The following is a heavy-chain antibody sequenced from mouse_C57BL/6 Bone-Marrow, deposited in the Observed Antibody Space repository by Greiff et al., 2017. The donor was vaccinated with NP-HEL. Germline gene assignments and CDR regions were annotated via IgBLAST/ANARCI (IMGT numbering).Heavy chain of an antibody. J-gene: IGHJ3*01. Sequence: VQLQQSGAELVRPGASVKLSCTASGFNIKDDYMHWVKQRPEQGLEWIGWIDPENGDTEYASKFQGKATITAATSSNTAYLQLSILTSEDTAVYYCTTSYSNYLAWFAYWGQGTLVTVSA. D-gene: IGHD2-5*01. CDR3: TTSYSNYLAWFAY. CDR1: GFNIKDDY. CDR2: IDPENGDT. V-gene: IGHV14-4*01.